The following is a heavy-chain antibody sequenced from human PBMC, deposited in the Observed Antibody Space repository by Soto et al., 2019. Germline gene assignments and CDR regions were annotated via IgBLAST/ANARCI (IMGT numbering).Heavy chain of an antibody. CDR3: ARGSWGGMAIEHDY. CDR1: GYTFTSYG. CDR2: ISAYNGNT. D-gene: IGHD3-16*01. Sequence: QVQLVQSGAEVKKPGASVKVSCKASGYTFTSYGISWVRQAPGQGLEWMGWISAYNGNTNYAQKLQGRVTMTTDTSTSTACMDLRSLRSDDKAGYDCARGSWGGMAIEHDYWGQGTMFTVSS. V-gene: IGHV1-18*01. J-gene: IGHJ4*02.